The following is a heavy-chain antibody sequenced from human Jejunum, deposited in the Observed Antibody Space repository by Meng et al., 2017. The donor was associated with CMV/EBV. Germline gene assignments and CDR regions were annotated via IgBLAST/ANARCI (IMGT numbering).Heavy chain of an antibody. J-gene: IGHJ4*02. CDR3: AHSTQSSGQRLSFDY. Sequence: QITLKESRTTLAKPTQTLTLTCTFSGFSLSTSGVGVGWIRQPPGKALEWLALIYWDDDKRYSPSLKSRLTITKDTSKNQVVLTMTNMDPVDTATYYCAHSTQSSGQRLSFDYWGQGTLVTVSS. D-gene: IGHD3-22*01. CDR1: GFSLSTSGVG. CDR2: IYWDDDK. V-gene: IGHV2-5*02.